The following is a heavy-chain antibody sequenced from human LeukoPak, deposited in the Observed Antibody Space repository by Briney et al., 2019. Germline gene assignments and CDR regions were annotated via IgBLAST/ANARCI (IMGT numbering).Heavy chain of an antibody. V-gene: IGHV1-18*01. Sequence: ASVKVSCKASGYTFTSYGISWVRQAPGQGLEWMGWISAYNGNTNYAQKLQGRVIMTTDTSTSTAYMELRSLRSDDTAVYYCARVRNYYDSSAQGAFDAFDIWGQGTMVTVSS. CDR2: ISAYNGNT. D-gene: IGHD3-22*01. CDR3: ARVRNYYDSSAQGAFDAFDI. J-gene: IGHJ3*02. CDR1: GYTFTSYG.